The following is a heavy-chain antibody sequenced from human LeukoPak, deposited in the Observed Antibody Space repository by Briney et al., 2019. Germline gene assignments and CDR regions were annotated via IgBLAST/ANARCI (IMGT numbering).Heavy chain of an antibody. CDR2: INPDSGGS. D-gene: IGHD2-21*01. V-gene: IGHV1-2*02. J-gene: IGHJ5*02. Sequence: ASVKVSCKTSGYSFSDYYMHWVRQAPGQGLEWMGWINPDSGGSSSAQKFQGRVTMTRDTSITTVYMEVSWLTSDDTAIYYCARADRLDGGPYLIGPWGQGTLVTVSS. CDR3: ARADRLDGGPYLIGP. CDR1: GYSFSDYY.